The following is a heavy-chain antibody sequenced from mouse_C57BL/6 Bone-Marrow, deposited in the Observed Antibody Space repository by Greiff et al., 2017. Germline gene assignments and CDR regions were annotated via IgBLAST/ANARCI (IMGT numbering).Heavy chain of an antibody. CDR3: ARSGYPAWFAY. CDR2: IDPSDSYT. Sequence: QVQLQQPGAELVRPGTSVKLSCKASGYTFTSYWMHWVKQRPGQGLEWIGVIDPSDSYTNYNQKFKGKATLTVDTSSSPAYMQLSSLTSEDSAVYYCARSGYPAWFAYWGQGTLVTVSA. V-gene: IGHV1-59*01. J-gene: IGHJ3*01. D-gene: IGHD3-1*01. CDR1: GYTFTSYW.